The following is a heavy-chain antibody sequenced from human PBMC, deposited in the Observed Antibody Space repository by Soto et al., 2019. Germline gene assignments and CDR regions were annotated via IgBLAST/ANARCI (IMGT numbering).Heavy chain of an antibody. CDR1: GFSLSTSGVG. J-gene: IGHJ4*02. CDR3: AHRDRDGGSGSFDY. D-gene: IGHD3-10*01. CDR2: IYWDDDK. V-gene: IGHV2-5*02. Sequence: QITLKESGPTLVKPTQTLTLTCTFSGFSLSTSGVGVGWIRQPPGKALEWLALIYWDDDKRYSPSLKSRLTITKDTTKNRVVLTITNMDPVDTATYYCAHRDRDGGSGSFDYWGQGTLVTVSS.